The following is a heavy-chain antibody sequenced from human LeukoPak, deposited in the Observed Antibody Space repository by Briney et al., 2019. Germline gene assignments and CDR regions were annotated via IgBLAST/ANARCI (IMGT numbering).Heavy chain of an antibody. CDR1: GYTFTSYD. V-gene: IGHV1-8*01. D-gene: IGHD5-18*01. J-gene: IGHJ4*02. CDR2: VNPNRGNA. CDR3: AREGGYSYGLDY. Sequence: SVKVSCKASGYTFTSYDINWVRQATRHGLEWMGWVNPNRGNAGYAQTFQGRVTMTRNTSISTAYMELSSLRSEDTAVYYCAREGGYSYGLDYWGQGTLVTVSS.